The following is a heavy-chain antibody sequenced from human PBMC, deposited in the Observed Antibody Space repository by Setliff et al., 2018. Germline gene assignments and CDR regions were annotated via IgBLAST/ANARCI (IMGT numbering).Heavy chain of an antibody. J-gene: IGHJ5*02. CDR3: ARRNGEKLDP. CDR1: GYSISSGYY. V-gene: IGHV4-38-2*01. CDR2: IYHSGST. Sequence: PSETLSLTCAVSGYSISSGYYWGWIRQPPGKGLEWIGSIYHSGSTYYNPSLKSRVTISVDTSKNQFSLKLSSATAADTAVYYCARRNGEKLDPWGQGTLVTVSS.